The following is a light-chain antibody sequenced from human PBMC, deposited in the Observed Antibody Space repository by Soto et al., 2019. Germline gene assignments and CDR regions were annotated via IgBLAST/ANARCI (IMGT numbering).Light chain of an antibody. V-gene: IGLV2-14*01. CDR1: SSDVGGYNY. J-gene: IGLJ3*02. CDR2: EVS. Sequence: QSALTQPASVSGSPGQSITISCTGTSSDVGGYNYVSWYQHHPGKAPKLMIYEVSNRPSGVSNRFSGSKSGNTASLSISGLQAEEEADYYCSSYTTSYTQVFGGGTKLTVL. CDR3: SSYTTSYTQV.